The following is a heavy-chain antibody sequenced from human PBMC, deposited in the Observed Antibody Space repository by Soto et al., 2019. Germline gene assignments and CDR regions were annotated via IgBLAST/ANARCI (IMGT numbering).Heavy chain of an antibody. D-gene: IGHD6-19*01. CDR1: GYTFTSYG. Sequence: QVQLVQSGAEVKKPGASVKVSCKASGYTFTSYGISWVRQAPGQGLEWMGWISAYNGNTNYAQKLQGRVTMTTDTSTSTAYMELRSLRSDDTAVYYCVRDAAQWLVTKRLDYWGQGTLVTVSS. CDR3: VRDAAQWLVTKRLDY. J-gene: IGHJ4*02. CDR2: ISAYNGNT. V-gene: IGHV1-18*01.